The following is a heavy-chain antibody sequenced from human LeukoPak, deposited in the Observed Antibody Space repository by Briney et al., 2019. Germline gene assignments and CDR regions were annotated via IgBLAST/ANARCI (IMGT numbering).Heavy chain of an antibody. D-gene: IGHD5-12*01. J-gene: IGHJ4*02. CDR1: GGSISGTDYY. CDR2: IHHSGTT. CDR3: AGRGYAMAY. Sequence: PSQTLSLTCSVSGGSISGTDYYWSWIRQPPGKGLEWIGYIHHSGTTSYNPSLKSRITISVDPSMNQFSLKLTFMTAADTAVYYCAGRGYAMAYWGQGTLVTVSS. V-gene: IGHV4-30-4*01.